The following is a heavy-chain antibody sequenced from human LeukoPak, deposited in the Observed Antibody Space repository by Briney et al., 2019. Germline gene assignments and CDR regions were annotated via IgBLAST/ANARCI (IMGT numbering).Heavy chain of an antibody. CDR2: TYYRSKWYN. Sequence: SQTLSLTCAISGDSVSSNSAAWNWIRQSPSRGLEWLGRTYYRSKWYNDYAVSVKSRITINPDTSKNQFSLRLGSVTAADTAVYYCAREPLNGDWFDPWGQGTLVTVSS. CDR3: AREPLNGDWFDP. J-gene: IGHJ5*02. CDR1: GDSVSSNSAA. D-gene: IGHD1-1*01. V-gene: IGHV6-1*01.